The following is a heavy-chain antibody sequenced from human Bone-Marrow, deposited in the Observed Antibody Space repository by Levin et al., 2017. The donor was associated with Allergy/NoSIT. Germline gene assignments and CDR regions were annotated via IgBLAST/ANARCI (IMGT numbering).Heavy chain of an antibody. CDR1: GGSISSSNW. CDR3: ARYSNDILTGYSHRYYYYYMDV. V-gene: IGHV4-4*02. Sequence: SSETLSLTCAVSGGSISSSNWWSWVRQPPGKGLEWIGEIYHSGSTNYNPSLKSRVTISVDKSKNQFSLKLSSVTAADTAVYYCARYSNDILTGYSHRYYYYYMDVWGKGTTVTVSS. D-gene: IGHD3-9*01. CDR2: IYHSGST. J-gene: IGHJ6*03.